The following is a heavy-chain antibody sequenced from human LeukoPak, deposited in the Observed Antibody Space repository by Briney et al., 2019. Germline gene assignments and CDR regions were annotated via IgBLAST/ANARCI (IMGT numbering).Heavy chain of an antibody. J-gene: IGHJ4*02. D-gene: IGHD6-19*01. V-gene: IGHV3-30*02. CDR2: IRSDGSNK. CDR1: GFSFSTYG. CDR3: ARILDSAWGELGY. Sequence: PGGSLRLSCAGSGFSFSTYGMHSVRQAPGPGLKWMAFIRSDGSNKYYADSVKGRFTISRDDSKNTLYLQMNSLRAEDTAVYYCARILDSAWGELGYWGQGTLVTVSS.